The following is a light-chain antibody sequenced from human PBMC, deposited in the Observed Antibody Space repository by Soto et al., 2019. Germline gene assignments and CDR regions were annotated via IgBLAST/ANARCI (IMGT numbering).Light chain of an antibody. Sequence: EIVLTQSPGTLSLSPGERATLSCRASLSVGGNYVAWYQQKPGQAPRLLIYGASSRATGIPVRFSGSGSGTDFTLAINRLEPEDFAVFYCQQYGSSPGTFGQGTKVEIK. CDR3: QQYGSSPGT. V-gene: IGKV3-20*01. CDR2: GAS. J-gene: IGKJ1*01. CDR1: LSVGGNY.